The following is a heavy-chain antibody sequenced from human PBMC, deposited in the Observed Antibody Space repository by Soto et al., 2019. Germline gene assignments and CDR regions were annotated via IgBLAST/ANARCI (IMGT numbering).Heavy chain of an antibody. CDR2: INDRGSI. CDR1: GGSFIGHY. CDR3: ARGSPATLTGPPWAWYFEI. Sequence: QVQLQQWGAGPLRPLETLSLTCGVSGGSFIGHYWAWIRQSPGKGLEWIGEINDRGSINYNPSLKSRVSISVETSKNHYSLNLRSLPAADTAVYSCARGSPATLTGPPWAWYFEIWGRGTLVTVSS. J-gene: IGHJ2*01. V-gene: IGHV4-34*01. D-gene: IGHD2-15*01.